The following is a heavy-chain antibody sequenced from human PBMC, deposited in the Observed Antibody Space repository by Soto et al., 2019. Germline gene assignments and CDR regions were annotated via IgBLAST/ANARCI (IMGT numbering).Heavy chain of an antibody. D-gene: IGHD6-6*01. CDR1: GGTFSSYA. V-gene: IGHV1-69*13. CDR2: IIPIFGTA. J-gene: IGHJ6*02. Sequence: ASVKVSCKASGGTFSSYAISWVRQAPGQGLEWMGGIIPIFGTANYAQKFQGRVTITADESTSTAYMELSSLRSEDTAVYYCARVLGIAARDRYYYYGMDVWGQGTTVTVSS. CDR3: ARVLGIAARDRYYYYGMDV.